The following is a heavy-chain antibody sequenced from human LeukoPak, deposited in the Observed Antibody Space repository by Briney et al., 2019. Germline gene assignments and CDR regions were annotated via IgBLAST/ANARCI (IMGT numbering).Heavy chain of an antibody. CDR3: ARALVVPAAIAYYYYGMDV. J-gene: IGHJ6*02. CDR2: ISSSGSTI. V-gene: IGHV3-11*01. D-gene: IGHD2-2*02. Sequence: GGSLRLSCAASGFTVNSNYIHWVRQAPGKGLEWVSYISSSGSTIYYADSVKGRFTISRDNAKNSLYLQMNSLRAEDTAVYYCARALVVPAAIAYYYYGMDVWGQGTTVTVSS. CDR1: GFTVNSNY.